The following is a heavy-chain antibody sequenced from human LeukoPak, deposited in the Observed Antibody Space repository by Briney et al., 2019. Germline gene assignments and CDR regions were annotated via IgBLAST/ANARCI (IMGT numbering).Heavy chain of an antibody. J-gene: IGHJ4*02. CDR3: ARQPSRSIAARPVDY. D-gene: IGHD6-6*01. CDR2: IYPGDSDT. Sequence: GESLKISCKGSGYSFTSYWIGWVRQLPGKGLEGMGIIYPGDSDTRYSPSFQGQVTISADKSISTAYLQWSSLKASDTAMYYCARQPSRSIAARPVDYWGQGTLVTVSS. CDR1: GYSFTSYW. V-gene: IGHV5-51*01.